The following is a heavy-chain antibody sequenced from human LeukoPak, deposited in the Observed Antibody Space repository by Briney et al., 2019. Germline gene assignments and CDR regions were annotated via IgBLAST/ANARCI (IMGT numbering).Heavy chain of an antibody. J-gene: IGHJ4*02. Sequence: SETLSLTCAVYGGSFRGYYWSWIRQPPGKGLEWIGEINHSGSTNYNPSLKSRVTISVDTSKNQFSLKLSSVTAADAAVYYCARGVSSSSYPFDYWGQGTLVTVSS. V-gene: IGHV4-34*01. CDR3: ARGVSSSSYPFDY. CDR1: GGSFRGYY. CDR2: INHSGST. D-gene: IGHD6-6*01.